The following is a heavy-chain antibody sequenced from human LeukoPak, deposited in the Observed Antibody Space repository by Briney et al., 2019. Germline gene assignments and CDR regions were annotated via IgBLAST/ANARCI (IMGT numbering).Heavy chain of an antibody. CDR2: IYPGDSET. J-gene: IGHJ4*02. CDR3: ARALRTGQGDYVPVL. CDR1: GYKFTNYW. D-gene: IGHD4-17*01. V-gene: IGHV5-51*01. Sequence: GESLKISCKASGYKFTNYWIGWVRQMPEKGLEWMTIIYPGDSETRYSPSFQGQVTISADKSIGTMYLQWSSLKASDTAMYYCARALRTGQGDYVPVLWGQGTLVIVSS.